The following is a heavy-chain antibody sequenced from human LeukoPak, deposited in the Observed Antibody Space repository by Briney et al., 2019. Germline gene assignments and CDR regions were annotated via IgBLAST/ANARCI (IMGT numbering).Heavy chain of an antibody. V-gene: IGHV6-1*01. CDR1: GDSVSSDSVA. Sequence: SQTLSLTCAISGDSVSSDSVAWNWIRQSPWRGLEWLGRTYYRSKWYYDSAPSVRSRIRVTAGTSKNQFSLQLRSVTPDDTAVYYCARDNDFIRDGYFESWGQGTLVTVSS. CDR2: TYYRSKWYY. CDR3: ARDNDFIRDGYFES. J-gene: IGHJ4*02. D-gene: IGHD5-24*01.